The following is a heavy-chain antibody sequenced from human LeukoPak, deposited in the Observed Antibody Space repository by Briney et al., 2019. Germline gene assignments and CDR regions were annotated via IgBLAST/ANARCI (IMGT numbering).Heavy chain of an antibody. Sequence: GGSLRLSCAASGFTFSSYGMHWVRQAPGKGLEWVADISYDGSNKYYADSVKGRFTISRDNSKNTLYLQMNSLRPEDTAVYYCARGLLTARARDAFDIWGQGTMVTVSS. V-gene: IGHV3-30*03. CDR3: ARGLLTARARDAFDI. D-gene: IGHD7-27*01. CDR1: GFTFSSYG. CDR2: ISYDGSNK. J-gene: IGHJ3*02.